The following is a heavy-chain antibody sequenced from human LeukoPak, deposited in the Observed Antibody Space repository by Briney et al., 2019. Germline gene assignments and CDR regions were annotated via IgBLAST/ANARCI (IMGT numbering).Heavy chain of an antibody. CDR1: GYSFTSLW. CDR3: ARRDSSGYYNRAFDI. J-gene: IGHJ3*02. CDR2: IYPGDSDT. V-gene: IGHV5-51*01. Sequence: GESLKISCQDSGYSFTSLWVGWVRQMPGKGLEWMGHIYPGDSDTKYSPSFQGQVTISADKSISTAYLQWSSLKASDTAMYYCARRDSSGYYNRAFDIWGQGTMVTVSS. D-gene: IGHD3-22*01.